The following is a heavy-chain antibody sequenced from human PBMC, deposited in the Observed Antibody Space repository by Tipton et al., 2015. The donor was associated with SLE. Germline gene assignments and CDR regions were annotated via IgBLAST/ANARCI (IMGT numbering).Heavy chain of an antibody. V-gene: IGHV4-59*11. CDR1: GGSISSHY. CDR2: IYYSGST. CDR3: ARIDGSSYYAFDI. J-gene: IGHJ3*02. D-gene: IGHD6-13*01. Sequence: TLSLTCTVSGGSISSHYWSWIRQPPGKGLEWIGYIYYSGSTNYNPSLKSRVTISVDTSKDQFSLKLSSVTAADTAVYYCARIDGSSYYAFDIWGQGTMVTVSS.